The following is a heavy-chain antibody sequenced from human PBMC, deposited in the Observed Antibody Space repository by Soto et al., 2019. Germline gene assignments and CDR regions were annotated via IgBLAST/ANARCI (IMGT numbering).Heavy chain of an antibody. CDR1: GYTFTTYV. Sequence: QVRLVQSGAEVKKPGASVKVSCKASGYTFTTYVMHWVRQAPGQRPEWMGWINAGYGNTRYSEKFQGRVTITRDTSASKAYIELSGMRSENTAVYYCARDAKGNSEYWDYFYYWAQRNLLTLAS. CDR3: ARDAKGNSEYWDYFYY. V-gene: IGHV1-3*01. J-gene: IGHJ4*02. D-gene: IGHD1-26*01. CDR2: INAGYGNT.